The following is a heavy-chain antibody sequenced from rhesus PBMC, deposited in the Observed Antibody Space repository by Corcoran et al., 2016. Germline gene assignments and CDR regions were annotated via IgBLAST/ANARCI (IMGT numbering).Heavy chain of an antibody. D-gene: IGHD4-29*01. CDR1: GFPFSDNE. CDR3: GRADYGVDY. Sequence: EVQLVESGGDLAKQGGSLRPSCAASGFPFSDNEMEWVRQDPGKGLGWVSRISNVGGSTWYADTVKGRFTISRENAKNTLYLQMISLRVEDTAVYYCGRADYGVDYWGQGVLVTVSS. CDR2: ISNVGGST. J-gene: IGHJ4*01. V-gene: IGHV3-178*01.